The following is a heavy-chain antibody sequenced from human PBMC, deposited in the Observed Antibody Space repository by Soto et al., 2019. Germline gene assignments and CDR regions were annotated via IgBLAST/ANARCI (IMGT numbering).Heavy chain of an antibody. V-gene: IGHV3-30-3*01. CDR2: ISYDGSNK. J-gene: IGHJ6*02. Sequence: QVQLVESGGGVVQPGRSLRLSCAASGFTFSSYAMHWVRQAPGKGLEWVAVISYDGSNKYYADSVKGRFTISRDNSKNTLYLQMNSLRAEDTAVYYCATDHGTMVRGSGRKTRYGMDVWGQGTTVTVSS. CDR3: ATDHGTMVRGSGRKTRYGMDV. CDR1: GFTFSSYA. D-gene: IGHD3-10*01.